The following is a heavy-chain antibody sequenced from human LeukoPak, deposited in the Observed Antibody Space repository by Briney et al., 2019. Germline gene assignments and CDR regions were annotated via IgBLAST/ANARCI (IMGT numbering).Heavy chain of an antibody. CDR3: ARDRYYYDSSGYYGSRGWFDP. CDR2: IIPIFGTA. CDR1: GGTFSSYA. D-gene: IGHD3-22*01. J-gene: IGHJ5*02. V-gene: IGHV1-69*13. Sequence: SVKVSCKASGGTFSSYAISWVRQAPGQGLEWMGGIIPIFGTANYAQKFQGRVTITADESTSTAYMELSSLRSEDTAVYYCARDRYYYDSSGYYGSRGWFDPWGQGTLVTVSS.